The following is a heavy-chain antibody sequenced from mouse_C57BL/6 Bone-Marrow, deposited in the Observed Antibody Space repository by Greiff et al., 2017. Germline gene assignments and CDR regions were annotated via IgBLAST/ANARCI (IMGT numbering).Heavy chain of an antibody. J-gene: IGHJ2*01. CDR2: IDPSDSYT. D-gene: IGHD2-2*01. Sequence: VQLQQPGAELVKPGASVKLSCKASGYTFTSYWMQWVKQRPGQGLEWIGEIDPSDSYTNYNQKFKGKATLTVDTSSSTAYMQLSSLTSEDSAVYYGARYGYDVGRGYYFDYWGQGTTLTVSS. CDR1: GYTFTSYW. CDR3: ARYGYDVGRGYYFDY. V-gene: IGHV1-50*01.